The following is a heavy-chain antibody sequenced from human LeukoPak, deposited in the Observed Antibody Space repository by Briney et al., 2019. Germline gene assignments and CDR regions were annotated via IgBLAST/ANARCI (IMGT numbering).Heavy chain of an antibody. J-gene: IGHJ3*02. D-gene: IGHD6-6*01. Sequence: ASVKVSCKASGYTFTNYGISWVRQAPGQGLEWMGWISAYSGNTNYAQRFQARVTMTTDTSTSTAYMDLRNLRSDDTAVYYCARERAARDEIDAFDIWGQGTMVTVSS. CDR2: ISAYSGNT. V-gene: IGHV1-18*01. CDR3: ARERAARDEIDAFDI. CDR1: GYTFTNYG.